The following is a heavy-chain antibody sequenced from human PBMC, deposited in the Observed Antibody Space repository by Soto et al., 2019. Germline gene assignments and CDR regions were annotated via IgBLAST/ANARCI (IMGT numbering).Heavy chain of an antibody. D-gene: IGHD3-3*01. Sequence: SETLSLTCTVSGGSISSSSYYWGWIRQPPGKGLEWIGSIYYSGSTYYNPSLKSRVTISVDTSKNQFSLKLSSVTAADTAVYYCARTFTIFGVVTPLYYFDYWGQGAVVTVSS. J-gene: IGHJ4*02. V-gene: IGHV4-39*01. CDR1: GGSISSSSYY. CDR2: IYYSGST. CDR3: ARTFTIFGVVTPLYYFDY.